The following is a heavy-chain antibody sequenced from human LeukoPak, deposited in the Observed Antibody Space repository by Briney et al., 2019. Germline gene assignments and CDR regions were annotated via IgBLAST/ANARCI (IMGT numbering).Heavy chain of an antibody. Sequence: PGGSLRLSCAASGFTFSSYGMSWVRHAPGKGLEWVSAISGSGGSTYYADSVKGRFTISRDNSKNTLYLQMNSLRAEDTAVYYCAKNPSSWPYYYYMDVWGKGTTVTISS. J-gene: IGHJ6*03. CDR2: ISGSGGST. CDR1: GFTFSSYG. V-gene: IGHV3-23*01. D-gene: IGHD6-13*01. CDR3: AKNPSSWPYYYYMDV.